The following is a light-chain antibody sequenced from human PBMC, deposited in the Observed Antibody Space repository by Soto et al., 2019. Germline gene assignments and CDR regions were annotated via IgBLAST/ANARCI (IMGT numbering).Light chain of an antibody. Sequence: EIVLTQSPGTLSLSPGERATLSCRASQSVGSNYLAWYQQKPGQAPRLLIYRAFIRATGIPDRFSGSGSGTDFTLTISRLEPEDFALYYCQQYGSSWTFGQGTKVDIK. CDR2: RAF. V-gene: IGKV3-20*01. CDR1: QSVGSNY. J-gene: IGKJ1*01. CDR3: QQYGSSWT.